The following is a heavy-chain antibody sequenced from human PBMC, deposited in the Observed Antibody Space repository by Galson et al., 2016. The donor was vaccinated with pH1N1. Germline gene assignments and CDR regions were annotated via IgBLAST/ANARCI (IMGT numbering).Heavy chain of an antibody. CDR3: VKDRGAIFGDI. D-gene: IGHD3-3*01. V-gene: IGHV3-23*01. CDR2: ISNSGDRT. J-gene: IGHJ6*02. Sequence: SLRLSCAASGFTFSTYAMSWVRQAPGEGLDWVSTISNSGDRTYYADSVKGRFTISRDNSNDMSYPQMNSLRADDTAVYYCVKDRGAIFGDIWGQGTTVIVSS. CDR1: GFTFSTYA.